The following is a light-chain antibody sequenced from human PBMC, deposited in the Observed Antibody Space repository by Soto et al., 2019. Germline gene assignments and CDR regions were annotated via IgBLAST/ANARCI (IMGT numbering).Light chain of an antibody. V-gene: IGKV3-15*01. CDR1: QSVGRN. CDR2: AAS. J-gene: IGKJ4*01. CDR3: QQYNDWPLT. Sequence: EIVKTQCPATLSVSPGERATLSCWASQSVGRNFAWYQQKPGQAPRLLIYAASIRATGIPARFSGSGSGTDFTLSISSLQSEDFAVYFCQQYNDWPLTFGGGTKVEIK.